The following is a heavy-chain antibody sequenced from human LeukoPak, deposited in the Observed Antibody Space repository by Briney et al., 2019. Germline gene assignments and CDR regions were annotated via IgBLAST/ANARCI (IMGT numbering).Heavy chain of an antibody. CDR3: AKGAYQYYDSSGYYFDY. J-gene: IGHJ4*02. CDR2: ISDSGNSI. Sequence: GGSLRLSCAASGFTFSNYVMSWVRQAPGKGLEWVSAISDSGNSIYYADSVKGRFTISRDNSKNALYLQMNSLRAEDTAVYYCAKGAYQYYDSSGYYFDYWGQGTLVTVSS. D-gene: IGHD3-22*01. V-gene: IGHV3-23*01. CDR1: GFTFSNYV.